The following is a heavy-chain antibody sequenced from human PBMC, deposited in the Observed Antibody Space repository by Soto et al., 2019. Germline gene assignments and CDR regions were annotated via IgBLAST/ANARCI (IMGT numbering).Heavy chain of an antibody. Sequence: GASVKVSCKASGYTFTSYAMNWVRQAPGQRLEWMGWINVGNGNTRYSQKFQGRLTLTRDTPGNTAYLELNSLISEDTAVYYCATPQDYDGCLDSWGQGTLVTVSS. V-gene: IGHV1-3*01. J-gene: IGHJ4*02. CDR2: INVGNGNT. CDR1: GYTFTSYA. CDR3: ATPQDYDGCLDS. D-gene: IGHD3-22*01.